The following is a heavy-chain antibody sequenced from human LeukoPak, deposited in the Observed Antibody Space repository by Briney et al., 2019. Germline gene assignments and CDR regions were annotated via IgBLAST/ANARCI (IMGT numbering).Heavy chain of an antibody. D-gene: IGHD2-2*02. CDR2: SSAYNGDT. CDR1: VYTFTDFG. CDR3: ARGGPEYLSHY. V-gene: IGHV1-18*01. J-gene: IGHJ4*02. Sequence: ASVKVSCKASVYTFTDFGIRWVRQAPGQGLEWMGWSSAYNGDTKYAQKFQGRVTMTRDTSTSTVYMELSSLRSEDTAVYYCARGGPEYLSHYWGQGTLVTVSS.